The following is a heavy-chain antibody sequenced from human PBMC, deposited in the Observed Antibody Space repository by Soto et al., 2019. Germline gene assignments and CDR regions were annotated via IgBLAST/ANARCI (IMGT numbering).Heavy chain of an antibody. D-gene: IGHD4-17*01. CDR2: IKSKTDGGTT. CDR1: GFTFSNAW. Sequence: EVQLVESGGGLVKPGGSLRLSCAASGFTFSNAWMNWVRQAPGKGLEWVGRIKSKTDGGTTDYAAPVKGRFTISRADSKNTLYLQMNRLKTEDTAVYYCTTSPVTTPLRHYYYCGMDVLGQGTTVTVSS. J-gene: IGHJ6*02. CDR3: TTSPVTTPLRHYYYCGMDV. V-gene: IGHV3-15*07.